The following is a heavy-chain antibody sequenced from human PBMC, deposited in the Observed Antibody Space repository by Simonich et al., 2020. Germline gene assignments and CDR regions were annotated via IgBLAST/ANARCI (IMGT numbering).Heavy chain of an antibody. CDR1: GYTFTGYY. J-gene: IGHJ4*02. V-gene: IGHV1-2*02. CDR2: SNPHSGGT. Sequence: QVQLVQSGAEVKKPGASVKVSCKASGYTFTGYYMHWVRQAPGQGLEWKGWSNPHSGGTNYAQKFQGRGTMTRDTSISTAYMELSRLRSDDTAVYYCARDRGGSYYDYWGQGTLVTVSS. CDR3: ARDRGGSYYDY. D-gene: IGHD1-26*01.